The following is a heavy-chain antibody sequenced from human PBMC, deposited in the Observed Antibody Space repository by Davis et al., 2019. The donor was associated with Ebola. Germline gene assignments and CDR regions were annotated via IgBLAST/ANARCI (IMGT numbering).Heavy chain of an antibody. CDR1: VITFSSYA. CDR3: ARDRTGMDI. J-gene: IGHJ6*04. Sequence: GESLKISCTDPVITFSSYAMTWVRQAPGKGPEWVSAISGSGGSTYHADSVKGRFTISRDNSKKTLYLQMNSLRAEDTAVYYCARDRTGMDIWGTGTTVTVSS. CDR2: ISGSGGST. V-gene: IGHV3-23*01.